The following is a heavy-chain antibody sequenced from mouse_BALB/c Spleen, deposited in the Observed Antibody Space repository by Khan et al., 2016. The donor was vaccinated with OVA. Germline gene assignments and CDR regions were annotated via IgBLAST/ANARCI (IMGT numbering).Heavy chain of an antibody. V-gene: IGHV1-4*01. CDR2: ISPSSGYT. D-gene: IGHD2-14*01. CDR1: GYTFTGYT. Sequence: VELVESGAELARPGASVKMSCKASGYTFTGYTMHWVKQRPGQGLEWIGDISPSSGYTNYNQTFKDKVTLTADKSSSTAYMLLSSLTCKDSAVYYCGREGAYYRNDGVFAYWGQGTL. CDR3: GREGAYYRNDGVFAY. J-gene: IGHJ3*01.